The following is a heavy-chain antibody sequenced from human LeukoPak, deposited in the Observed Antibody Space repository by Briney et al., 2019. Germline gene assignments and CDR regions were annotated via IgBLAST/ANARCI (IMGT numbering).Heavy chain of an antibody. CDR1: GFTFSSYA. Sequence: PGRSLRLSCAASGFTFSSYAMHWVRQAPGKGLEWVAVISYDGSNKYYADSVKGRFTISRDNSKTTLYLQRNSLRAEDTAVYCCAVRTLYCVGGSCMDYGGQETLVTASS. V-gene: IGHV3-30*04. D-gene: IGHD2-15*01. CDR3: AVRTLYCVGGSCMDY. CDR2: ISYDGSNK. J-gene: IGHJ4*02.